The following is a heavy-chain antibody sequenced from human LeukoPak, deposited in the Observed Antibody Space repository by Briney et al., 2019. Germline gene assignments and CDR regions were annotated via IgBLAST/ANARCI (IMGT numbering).Heavy chain of an antibody. J-gene: IGHJ4*02. Sequence: GGSLRLSCAASGFTFTNYAGNWVRQAPGKGLEWVSAISGDGTFIYYTESAKGRFTISRDNSMSTVYLQMNSLRAEDTAIYYCARVAGSSLSRARFDYWGPGTLVTVSS. CDR1: GFTFTNYA. CDR3: ARVAGSSLSRARFDY. D-gene: IGHD6-6*01. V-gene: IGHV3-23*01. CDR2: ISGDGTFI.